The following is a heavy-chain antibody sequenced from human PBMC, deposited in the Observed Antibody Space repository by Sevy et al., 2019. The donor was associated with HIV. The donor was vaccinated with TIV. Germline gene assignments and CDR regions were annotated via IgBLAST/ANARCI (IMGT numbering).Heavy chain of an antibody. D-gene: IGHD3-22*01. J-gene: IGHJ4*02. V-gene: IGHV3-7*01. CDR2: IKQDGSEK. CDR1: GFTFSRYW. Sequence: GGSLRLSCAASGFTFSRYWMTWVRQTPGKGLEWVANIKQDGSEKYYVYSVKARFTISRHNAKNSLYLQMNSLRAEDTAVYYCARLRDDSSGYHLDYWGQGTLVTVSS. CDR3: ARLRDDSSGYHLDY.